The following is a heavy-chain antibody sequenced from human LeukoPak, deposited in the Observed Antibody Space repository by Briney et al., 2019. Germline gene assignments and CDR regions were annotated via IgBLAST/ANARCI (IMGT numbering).Heavy chain of an antibody. CDR1: GGSISSYY. J-gene: IGHJ5*02. CDR3: ARGRYDSSGYYLDP. D-gene: IGHD3-22*01. CDR2: IYTSGST. V-gene: IGHV4-4*07. Sequence: KPSETLSLTCTVSGGSISSYYWSWIRQPAGEGLEWIGRIYTSGSTNYNPSLKSRVTMSVDTSKNQFSLKLSSVTAADTAVYYCARGRYDSSGYYLDPWGQGTLVTVSS.